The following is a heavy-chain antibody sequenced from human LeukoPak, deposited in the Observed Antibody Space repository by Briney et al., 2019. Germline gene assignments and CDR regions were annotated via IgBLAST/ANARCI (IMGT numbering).Heavy chain of an antibody. CDR1: GFTFSRYA. D-gene: IGHD2-2*01. CDR2: ISYDGSNK. V-gene: IGHV3-30*04. J-gene: IGHJ4*02. Sequence: PGGSLRLSCAASGFTFSRYAIHWVRQAPGKGLEWVAVISYDGSNKYYADSVKGRFTISRDNSKNTLYLQMNSLRAEDTAVYYCAKGDFVPAAMLLAGGYFDYWGQGTLVTVSS. CDR3: AKGDFVPAAMLLAGGYFDY.